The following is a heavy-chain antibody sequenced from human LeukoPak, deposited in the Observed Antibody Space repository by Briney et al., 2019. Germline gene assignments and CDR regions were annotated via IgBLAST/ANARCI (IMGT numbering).Heavy chain of an antibody. Sequence: PGGSLRLSCVASGFTFSSYTIHWVRQAPGKGLEWVAVISKDGSYRYYADSVKGRFTISRDNSKNTLYLQMYSLRTEDTAVYYCARDLSASFDYWGQGTLVTVSS. J-gene: IGHJ4*02. CDR1: GFTFSSYT. CDR2: ISKDGSYR. CDR3: ARDLSASFDY. V-gene: IGHV3-30-3*01.